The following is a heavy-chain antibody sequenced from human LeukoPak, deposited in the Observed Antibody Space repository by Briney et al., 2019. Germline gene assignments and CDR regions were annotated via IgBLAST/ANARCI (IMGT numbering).Heavy chain of an antibody. D-gene: IGHD6-13*01. CDR1: GFEFGDYN. CDR2: ISWDGRNT. V-gene: IGHV3-43*01. J-gene: IGHJ4*02. Sequence: GGSLRLSCAVSGFEFGDYNFHRVRQAPGKGLEWVCFISWDGRNTHCADSVKGRFTISRDNRKNALYLQMNRLGTEDTALYYCAKVRGDSSSLPLDYWGQGTLVTVSS. CDR3: AKVRGDSSSLPLDY.